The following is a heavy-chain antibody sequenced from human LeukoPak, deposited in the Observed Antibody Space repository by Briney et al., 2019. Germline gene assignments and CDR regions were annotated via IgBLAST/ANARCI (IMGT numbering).Heavy chain of an antibody. V-gene: IGHV4-34*01. D-gene: IGHD4-17*01. CDR3: ARPVREVLSHYYHFMDV. J-gene: IGHJ6*03. CDR1: GGSFSGYQ. Sequence: SETLSLTCAVYGGSFSGYQWSWIRQPPGKGLGWIGQIDHSGTTNYNPSLKSRVTISVDTSKNQFSLTLSSVTVADTAVYYCARPVREVLSHYYHFMDVWGKGTTVAVFS. CDR2: IDHSGTT.